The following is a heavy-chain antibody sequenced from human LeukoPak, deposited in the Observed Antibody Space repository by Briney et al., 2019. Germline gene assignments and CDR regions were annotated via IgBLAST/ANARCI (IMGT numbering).Heavy chain of an antibody. J-gene: IGHJ4*02. D-gene: IGHD3-16*02. CDR2: IRYDGSNK. CDR3: SGGAFGGVIVTHFDY. CDR1: GFTFSSYG. V-gene: IGHV3-30*02. Sequence: PGGSLRLSCAASGFTFSSYGMHWVRQAPGKGLEWVAFIRYDGSNKYYADSVKGRFTISRDNSKNTLYLKMNSLRAEDTAVYYCSGGAFGGVIVTHFDYWGQGTLVTVSS.